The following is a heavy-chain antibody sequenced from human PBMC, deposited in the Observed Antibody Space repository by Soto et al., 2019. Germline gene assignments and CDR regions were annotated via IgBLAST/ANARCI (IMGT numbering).Heavy chain of an antibody. CDR1: GFTFTSSA. J-gene: IGHJ5*02. CDR3: AVDLYYDFWSGRGCFDP. D-gene: IGHD3-3*01. V-gene: IGHV1-58*01. CDR2: IVVGSGNT. Sequence: SVKVSCKASGFTFTSSAVQWVRQARGQRLEWIGWIVVGSGNTNYAQKFQERVTITRDMSTSTAYMELSSLRSEDTAVYYCAVDLYYDFWSGRGCFDPWGQGSLVTVSS.